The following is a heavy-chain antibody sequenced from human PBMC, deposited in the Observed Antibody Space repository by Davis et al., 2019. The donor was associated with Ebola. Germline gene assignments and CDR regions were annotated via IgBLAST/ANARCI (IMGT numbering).Heavy chain of an antibody. CDR1: GFTFSSYW. CDR2: IKQDGTEI. CDR3: ARGGAVKFDY. J-gene: IGHJ4*02. D-gene: IGHD4-17*01. V-gene: IGHV3-7*01. Sequence: GESLKISCAVSGFTFSSYWMSWVRQAPGKGPEWVANIKQDGTEIRYVDSVKGRFTISRDNAKNSLYLQMNSLRDEDTALYYCARGGAVKFDYWGQGTLVTVSS.